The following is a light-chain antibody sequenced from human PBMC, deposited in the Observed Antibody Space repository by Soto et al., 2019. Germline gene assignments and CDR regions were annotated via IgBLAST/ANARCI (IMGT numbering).Light chain of an antibody. Sequence: EIVLTQSPATLSVSPGERVTLSCRASESLSYFLAWYQHKPGQSPRLLIYGVSTRVAGVPSRFSGGGSATDFTLTISSLQSGDFAVYYCQSYNDWPFAFGQGTKLEI. CDR3: QSYNDWPFA. CDR1: ESLSYF. CDR2: GVS. J-gene: IGKJ2*01. V-gene: IGKV3-15*01.